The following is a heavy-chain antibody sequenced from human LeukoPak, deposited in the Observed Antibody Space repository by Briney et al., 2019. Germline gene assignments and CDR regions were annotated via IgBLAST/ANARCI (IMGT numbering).Heavy chain of an antibody. CDR2: IKYDGSEI. CDR3: TRVDRSGFSVT. V-gene: IGHV3-7*01. CDR1: GFTFSGSW. J-gene: IGHJ4*02. D-gene: IGHD3-22*01. Sequence: PGGSLRLSCAASGFTFSGSWMSWVRQAPGKGRDWEANIKYDGSEIYYMDSVKGRFTISRGNTKNSLYLQMNSVRVEDTAMYYCTRVDRSGFSVTWGQGTLVTVSS.